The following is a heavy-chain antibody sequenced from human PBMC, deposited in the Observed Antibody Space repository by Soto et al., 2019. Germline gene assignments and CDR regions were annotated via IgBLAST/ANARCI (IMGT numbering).Heavy chain of an antibody. V-gene: IGHV2-5*02. CDR3: AHRLGAYYIDY. CDR2: IYWDGDK. J-gene: IGHJ4*02. CDR1: GFSLSTNGVG. Sequence: QITLKESGPTLVKPTQTLTLTCTFSGFSLSTNGVGVGWIRQPPGKALEWLALIYWDGDKRYSPSLKSRLTITKDTSKNQFVLTMTNMDPVDTASYYCAHRLGAYYIDYWGQGTLVTVSS. D-gene: IGHD1-26*01.